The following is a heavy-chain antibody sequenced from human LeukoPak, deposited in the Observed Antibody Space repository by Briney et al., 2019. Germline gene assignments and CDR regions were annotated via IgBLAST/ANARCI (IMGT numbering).Heavy chain of an antibody. CDR1: GYTFTDYY. CDR2: INPNDGDT. V-gene: IGHV1-2*02. Sequence: ASVKVSCKASGYTFTDYYMHWVRQAPGQGFEWMGWINPNDGDTNYTQKFQGRVTMTRDTSISTAHMEVSRLRSDDTAVYYCARANFLYCSSSTCLFDYWGQETLVTVSS. J-gene: IGHJ4*02. CDR3: ARANFLYCSSSTCLFDY. D-gene: IGHD2-2*01.